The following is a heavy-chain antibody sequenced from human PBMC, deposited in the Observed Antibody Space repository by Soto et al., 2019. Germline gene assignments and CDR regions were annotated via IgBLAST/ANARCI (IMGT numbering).Heavy chain of an antibody. CDR3: ARRPITTFGVVITGYGLDV. J-gene: IGHJ6*02. D-gene: IGHD3-3*01. CDR1: GVSISSDNW. V-gene: IGHV4-4*02. Sequence: SETLSLTCAVSGVSISSDNWWSWVRPPPGKGLEWIGEIYDSATTNYNPSLKSRVTISVDKSKNQFSLKMTSVTAADTAVYYCARRPITTFGVVITGYGLDVWGQGTTVTVS. CDR2: IYDSATT.